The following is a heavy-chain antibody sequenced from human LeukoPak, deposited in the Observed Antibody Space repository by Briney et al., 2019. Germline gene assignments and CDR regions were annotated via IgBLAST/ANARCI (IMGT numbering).Heavy chain of an antibody. J-gene: IGHJ6*02. V-gene: IGHV3-49*04. CDR3: TRIKVRGVIYYYYGMDV. Sequence: PGGSLRLSCTASGFTFGDYAMSWVRQAPGKGLEGVGFIRSKAYGGTTEYAASVKGRFTISRDDSKSIAYLQMNSLKTEDTAVYYCTRIKVRGVIYYYYGMDVWGQGTTVTVSS. CDR2: IRSKAYGGTT. CDR1: GFTFGDYA. D-gene: IGHD3-10*01.